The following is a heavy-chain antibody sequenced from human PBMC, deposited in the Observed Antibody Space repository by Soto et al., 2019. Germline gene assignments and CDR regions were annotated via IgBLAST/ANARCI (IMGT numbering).Heavy chain of an antibody. D-gene: IGHD1-26*01. CDR1: GGYISSGDYY. J-gene: IGHJ4*02. V-gene: IGHV4-30-4*01. CDR3: ARSRYSGSYFFDY. CDR2: IHYSGST. Sequence: TMSLSCPFVGGYISSGDYYSSWLRQPPGKGLEWIAYIHYSGSTYYNPSLKSRVTISVDTSKNQFSLKLSSVTAADTAVYYCARSRYSGSYFFDYWGQGSLGTVPQ.